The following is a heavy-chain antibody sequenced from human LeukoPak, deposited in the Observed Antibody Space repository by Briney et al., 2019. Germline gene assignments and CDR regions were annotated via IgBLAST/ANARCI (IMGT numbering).Heavy chain of an antibody. CDR3: ARASMVGGVIHFAY. CDR1: GGSISSYY. CDR2: IYYSGST. Sequence: PSETLSLTCTVSGGSISSYYWSWIRQPPGKGLEWIGYIYYSGSTNYNPSLKSRVTISVDTSKNQFSLKLSSVTAADTAVYYCARASMVGGVIHFAYGAQEPLVTVSS. V-gene: IGHV4-59*01. J-gene: IGHJ4*02. D-gene: IGHD3-10*01.